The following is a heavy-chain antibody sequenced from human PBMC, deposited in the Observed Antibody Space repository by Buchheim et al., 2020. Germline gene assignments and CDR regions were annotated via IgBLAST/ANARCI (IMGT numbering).Heavy chain of an antibody. J-gene: IGHJ6*02. CDR1: GYTFISYI. CDR3: ERDWRTEYYYYGMDV. D-gene: IGHD3-3*01. CDR2: INAGNGDT. V-gene: IGHV1-3*01. Sequence: VKKPGASVKVSCKASGYTFISYIMHWVRQAPGQRLEWMGWINAGNGDTKYSQKFQGRVTITSDTAARTAYMELSSLRSEDTAVYYCERDWRTEYYYYGMDVWGQGTT.